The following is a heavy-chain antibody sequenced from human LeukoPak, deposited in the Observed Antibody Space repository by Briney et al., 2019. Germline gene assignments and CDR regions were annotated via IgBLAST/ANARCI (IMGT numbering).Heavy chain of an antibody. CDR3: AKGFPRDGFDY. CDR1: GYTFFSYG. D-gene: IGHD2-21*02. J-gene: IGHJ4*02. Sequence: ASVKVSCKASGYTFFSYGISRVRQAPGQGVEWMGWISAYNGNTNYAQKLQGRVTMTTDTSTSTAYMELRSLRSDDAAVYYCAKGFPRDGFDYWGQGTLVTVSS. V-gene: IGHV1-18*01. CDR2: ISAYNGNT.